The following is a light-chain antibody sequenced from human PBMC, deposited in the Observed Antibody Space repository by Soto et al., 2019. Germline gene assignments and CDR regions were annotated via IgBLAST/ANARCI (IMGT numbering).Light chain of an antibody. V-gene: IGLV2-14*01. CDR1: SSDVGGYNY. CDR3: GSYTSSSTRD. J-gene: IGLJ1*01. Sequence: QSALTQPASVSGSPGQSITISCTGTSSDVGGYNYVSWYQHHPGKAPKLMIYEGSNRPSGVSNRFSGSKSGNTASLTISGLRDEDAADYYCGSYTSSSTRDFGTGTKVTVL. CDR2: EGS.